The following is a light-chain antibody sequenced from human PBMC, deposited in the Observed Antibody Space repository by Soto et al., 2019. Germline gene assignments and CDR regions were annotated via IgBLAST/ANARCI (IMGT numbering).Light chain of an antibody. Sequence: QSVLIQPASVSGSPGQSITISFTGTSRDVGGSNYVSWYQHHPHRAPKLLIYEVSYRPSGVSSRFSGSKSGSTASLTISGLQAEDEADYYCSSYTSSNTLEVFGVGTKVTVL. CDR1: SRDVGGSNY. J-gene: IGLJ1*01. CDR2: EVS. CDR3: SSYTSSNTLEV. V-gene: IGLV2-14*01.